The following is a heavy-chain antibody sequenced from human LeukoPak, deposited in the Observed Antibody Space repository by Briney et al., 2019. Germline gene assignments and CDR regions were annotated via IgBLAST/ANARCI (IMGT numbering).Heavy chain of an antibody. CDR2: IYYSGST. V-gene: IGHV4-39*07. CDR3: ASYDSSAYDAFDI. J-gene: IGHJ3*02. Sequence: PSETLSLTCTVSGGSISSSSYYWGWIRQPPGKGLEWIGSIYYSGSTYYNPSLKSRVSISVHTSKNQFSLKLSSVTAADTAVYYCASYDSSAYDAFDIWGQGTMVTVSS. D-gene: IGHD3-22*01. CDR1: GGSISSSSYY.